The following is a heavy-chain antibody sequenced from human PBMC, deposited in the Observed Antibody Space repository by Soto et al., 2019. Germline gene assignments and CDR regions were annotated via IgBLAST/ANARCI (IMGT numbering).Heavy chain of an antibody. V-gene: IGHV4-34*01. CDR2: INHSGST. CDR3: ARAYCSSTSCYDGAFDI. D-gene: IGHD2-2*01. Sequence: QVQLQQWGAGLLKPSETLSLTCAVYGGSFSGYYWSWIRQPPGKGLEWIGEINHSGSTNYNPSLKSRVTISVDTSKNQFSLNLSSVTAADTAVYYCARAYCSSTSCYDGAFDIWGQGTMVTVSS. CDR1: GGSFSGYY. J-gene: IGHJ3*02.